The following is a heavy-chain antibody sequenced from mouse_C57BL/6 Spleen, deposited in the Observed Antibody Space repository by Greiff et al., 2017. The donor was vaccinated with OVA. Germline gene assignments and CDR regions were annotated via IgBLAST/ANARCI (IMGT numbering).Heavy chain of an antibody. D-gene: IGHD1-1*01. CDR2: ISYSGST. J-gene: IGHJ2*01. V-gene: IGHV3-8*01. CDR3: ARAPLYYGSSFYYFDY. Sequence: DVKVEESGPGLAKPSQTLSLTCSVTGYSITSDYWNWIRKFPGNKLEYMGYISYSGSTYYNPSLKSRISITRDTSKNQYYLQLNSVTTEDTATYYCARAPLYYGSSFYYFDYWGQGTTLTVSS. CDR1: GYSITSDY.